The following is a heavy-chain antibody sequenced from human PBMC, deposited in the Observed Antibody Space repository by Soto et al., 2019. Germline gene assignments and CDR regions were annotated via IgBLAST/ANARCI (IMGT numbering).Heavy chain of an antibody. V-gene: IGHV3-23*01. J-gene: IGHJ4*02. CDR2: ISDTGAIT. Sequence: PGGSLGLSCAASGFTFSSYSMNWVRQAPGKGLEWVSVISDTGAITLYANSVKGRFTISRDNSRNTLYLQMSSLRAEDTAVYYCVKDYRSSTSPFDYWGQGTLVTVSS. CDR1: GFTFSSYS. CDR3: VKDYRSSTSPFDY. D-gene: IGHD2-2*01.